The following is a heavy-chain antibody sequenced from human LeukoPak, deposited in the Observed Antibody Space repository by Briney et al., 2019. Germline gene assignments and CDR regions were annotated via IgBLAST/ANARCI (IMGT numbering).Heavy chain of an antibody. D-gene: IGHD6-19*01. CDR1: GFTVDSNH. CDR2: IYSGGGT. J-gene: IGHJ4*02. Sequence: GGSLRLSCAASGFTVDSNHMSWVRQAPGQGLEWVSVIYSGGGTYFADSVRGRFTVSRGNSKNTVYLQMNSLRVEDTAVYYCARSYSSNWLFDYWGQGTLVTVSS. V-gene: IGHV3-53*01. CDR3: ARSYSSNWLFDY.